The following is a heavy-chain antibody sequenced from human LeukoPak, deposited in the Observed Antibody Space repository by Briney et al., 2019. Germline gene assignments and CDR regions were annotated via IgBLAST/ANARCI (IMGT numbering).Heavy chain of an antibody. D-gene: IGHD2-2*01. Sequence: SETLPLTCTVSGGSISDYYWNWIRQPPGKGLQLIGYIYYSGSPTYNPSLKSRLTMLVDTAKNQFSLKLRSVTAADTAVYYCARGDFCSSTNCYLRPMDVWGKGTTVTVSS. J-gene: IGHJ6*03. V-gene: IGHV4-59*01. CDR1: GGSISDYY. CDR2: IYYSGSP. CDR3: ARGDFCSSTNCYLRPMDV.